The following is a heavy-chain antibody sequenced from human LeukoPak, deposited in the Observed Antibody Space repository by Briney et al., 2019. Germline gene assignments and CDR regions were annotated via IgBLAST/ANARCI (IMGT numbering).Heavy chain of an antibody. Sequence: GGSLRLSCATSGFILSSYVMSWVRQAPGKGLEWVSGISSSGGSTYYADSVKGRFTISRDNSKNTLYLQMNSLRAEDTAVYYCARDYYGDYGRYNWFDPWGQGTLVTVSS. CDR2: ISSSGGST. D-gene: IGHD4-17*01. CDR3: ARDYYGDYGRYNWFDP. V-gene: IGHV3-23*01. J-gene: IGHJ5*02. CDR1: GFILSSYV.